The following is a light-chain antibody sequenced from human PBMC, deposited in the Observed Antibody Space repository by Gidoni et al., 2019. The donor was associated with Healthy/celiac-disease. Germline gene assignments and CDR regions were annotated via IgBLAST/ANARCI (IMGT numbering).Light chain of an antibody. CDR2: GAS. CDR3: QQYGSSFT. CDR1: QIVSSSY. V-gene: IGKV3-20*01. Sequence: EIVLTQSPGTLSLSPGERATLSCRASQIVSSSYLAWYQQKPGQAPRLLIYGASSRATGIPDRFSGSGSGTDFTLTISRLEPEDFAVYYCQQYGSSFTFGPGTKVDIK. J-gene: IGKJ3*01.